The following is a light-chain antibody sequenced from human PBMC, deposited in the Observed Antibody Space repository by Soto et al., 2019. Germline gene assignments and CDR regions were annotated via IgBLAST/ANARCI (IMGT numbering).Light chain of an antibody. V-gene: IGKV3-20*01. CDR1: QSVSSSY. CDR3: QQYGSSPPLT. Sequence: EIVLTQSPGTLSLSPGERATLSCRASQSVSSSYLAWYQQKPGQARRLLIYGASSRATGIPDRFSGSGSGTDFTLTISRLETEDFAVYYCQQYGSSPPLTFGGGTKVEIK. J-gene: IGKJ4*01. CDR2: GAS.